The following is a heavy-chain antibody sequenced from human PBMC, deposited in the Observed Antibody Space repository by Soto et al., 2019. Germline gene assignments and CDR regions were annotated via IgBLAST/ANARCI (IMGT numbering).Heavy chain of an antibody. D-gene: IGHD3-3*01. V-gene: IGHV4-59*01. Sequence: SETLSLTCTVSGGSISSYYWSWIRRPPGKGLEWIGYIYYSGSTNYNPSLKSRVTISVDTSKNQFSLKLSSVTAADTTVYYCARAYYDFWSAGWAGGMDVWGQGTTVTVSS. CDR2: IYYSGST. CDR3: ARAYYDFWSAGWAGGMDV. J-gene: IGHJ6*02. CDR1: GGSISSYY.